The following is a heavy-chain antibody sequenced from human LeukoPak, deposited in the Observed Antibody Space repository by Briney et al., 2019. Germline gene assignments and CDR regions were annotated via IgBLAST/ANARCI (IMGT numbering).Heavy chain of an antibody. V-gene: IGHV3-9*01. CDR3: AKMGYGSSSGNYFDY. D-gene: IGHD6-6*01. Sequence: TGGSLRLSCAASGFTFDDYAMHWVRQAPGKGLEWVSGISWNSGSIGYADSVKGRFTISRDNAKNSLYLQMNSLRAEDTALYYCAKMGYGSSSGNYFDYWGQGTLVTVSS. CDR1: GFTFDDYA. J-gene: IGHJ4*02. CDR2: ISWNSGSI.